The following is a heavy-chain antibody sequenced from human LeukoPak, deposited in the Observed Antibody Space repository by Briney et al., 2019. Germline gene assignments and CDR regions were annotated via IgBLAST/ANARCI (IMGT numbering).Heavy chain of an antibody. CDR1: GFTFSTYW. Sequence: GGSLRLSCAASGFTFSTYWMHWVRQAPGKGLEWVAVISYDGSNNDYAESVKGRFTISRDNSKNTLYLQMDSLRAEDTAVYYCARDLRGGDYEGTYWGQGTLVTVSS. D-gene: IGHD2-21*02. CDR2: ISYDGSNN. V-gene: IGHV3-30-3*01. J-gene: IGHJ4*02. CDR3: ARDLRGGDYEGTY.